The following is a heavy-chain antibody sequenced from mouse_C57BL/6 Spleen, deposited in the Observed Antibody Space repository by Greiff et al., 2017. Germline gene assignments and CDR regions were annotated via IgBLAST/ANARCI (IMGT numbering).Heavy chain of an antibody. D-gene: IGHD2-3*01. CDR1: GFSLTSYG. CDR3: ARHDGYSLGFAY. Sequence: VHLVESGPGLVAPSQSLSITCTVSGFSLTSYGGHWVRQPPGKGLEWLVVIWSDGSTTYNSALKSRLSISKDNSKSQVFLKMNSLQTDDTAMYYCARHDGYSLGFAYWGQGTLVTVSA. V-gene: IGHV2-6-1*01. CDR2: IWSDGST. J-gene: IGHJ3*01.